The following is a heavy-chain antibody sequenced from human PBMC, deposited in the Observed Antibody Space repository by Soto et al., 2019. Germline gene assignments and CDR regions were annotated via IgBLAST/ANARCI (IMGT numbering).Heavy chain of an antibody. CDR2: MNPTSGNT. Sequence: QVQLVQSGAEVKKPGASVKVSCKASGYTCTRYDINWVRQATGQGLEWMGWMNPTSGNTGYAQKCKGRVHMTRNTSISTAYMELSSLRSEDTALYYCAGEAGGAFDIWCQGTMVTVSS. CDR3: AGEAGGAFDI. J-gene: IGHJ3*02. V-gene: IGHV1-8*01. CDR1: GYTCTRYD. D-gene: IGHD3-10*01.